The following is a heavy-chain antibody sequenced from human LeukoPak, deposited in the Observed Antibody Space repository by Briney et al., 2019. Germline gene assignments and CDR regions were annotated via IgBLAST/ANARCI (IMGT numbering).Heavy chain of an antibody. V-gene: IGHV1-18*01. Sequence: GASVKVSCKASGYTFTSYDINWVRQAPGQGLEWMGWISAYNGNTNYAQKLQGRVTMTTDTSTSTAYMELRSLRSDDTAVYYCARDPSRLWFGEGYFDYWGQGTLVTVSS. CDR3: ARDPSRLWFGEGYFDY. D-gene: IGHD3-10*01. CDR1: GYTFTSYD. CDR2: ISAYNGNT. J-gene: IGHJ4*02.